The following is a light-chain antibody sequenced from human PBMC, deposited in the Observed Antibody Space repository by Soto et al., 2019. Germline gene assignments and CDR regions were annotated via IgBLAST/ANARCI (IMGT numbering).Light chain of an antibody. CDR1: QSISSY. CDR2: AAS. J-gene: IGKJ4*01. V-gene: IGKV1-39*01. Sequence: DIQMTQSPSSLSASVGDRVTITCRASQSISSYLNWYQQKPGKAPKLLIYAASSLQSGVPSMFSGSGSGTDFTLTISSLQPEDFATYYCQQSSSTPLTFGGGTKVEIK. CDR3: QQSSSTPLT.